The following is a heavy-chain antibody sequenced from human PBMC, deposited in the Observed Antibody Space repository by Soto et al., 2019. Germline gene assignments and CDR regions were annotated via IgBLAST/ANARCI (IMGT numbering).Heavy chain of an antibody. V-gene: IGHV3-30*18. CDR2: ISYDGSNK. D-gene: IGHD2-15*01. J-gene: IGHJ4*02. Sequence: PGGSLRLSCAASGFTFSSYGMHWVRQAPGKGLEWVAVISYDGSNKYYADSVKGRFTISRDNSKNTLYLQMNSLRAEDTAVYYCAKAHPPPYQCSGGSCYCGAFDYWGQGTLVTVSS. CDR1: GFTFSSYG. CDR3: AKAHPPPYQCSGGSCYCGAFDY.